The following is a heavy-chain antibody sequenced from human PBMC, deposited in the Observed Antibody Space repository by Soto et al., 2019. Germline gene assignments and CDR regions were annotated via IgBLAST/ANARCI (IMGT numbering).Heavy chain of an antibody. CDR1: GYTFTSYD. J-gene: IGHJ5*02. D-gene: IGHD3-22*01. Sequence: QVQLVQSGAEVKKPGASVKVSCNASGYTFTSYDINWVRQATGQGLEWMGWMNPNSGNTGYAQKFQGRDTMTRNTSISTVDMERSSPRSEDTAVYYWARGRYYDSSGQVNWFDPWGQGTLVTVSS. V-gene: IGHV1-8*01. CDR2: MNPNSGNT. CDR3: ARGRYYDSSGQVNWFDP.